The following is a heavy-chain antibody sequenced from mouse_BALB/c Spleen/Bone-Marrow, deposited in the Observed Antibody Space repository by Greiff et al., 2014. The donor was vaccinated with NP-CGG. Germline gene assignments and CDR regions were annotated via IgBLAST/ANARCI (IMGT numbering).Heavy chain of an antibody. D-gene: IGHD2-13*01. Sequence: VQLQQSGPGLVAPSQSLSITCTVSGFSLTSYDINWIRQPPGKGLEWLGVIWPGGGTTYNSAFMSRLSISKDNSKSQGFLKMNSRQTDDTAIYYCVREGAYYGDYDWYFDVWGAGTTVTVSS. V-gene: IGHV2-9-2*01. CDR3: VREGAYYGDYDWYFDV. CDR1: GFSLTSYD. CDR2: IWPGGGT. J-gene: IGHJ1*01.